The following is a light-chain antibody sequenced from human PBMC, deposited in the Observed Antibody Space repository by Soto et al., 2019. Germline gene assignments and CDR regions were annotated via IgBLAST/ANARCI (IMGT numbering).Light chain of an antibody. V-gene: IGKV3-20*01. CDR3: QQYGSSRT. CDR1: RSVSRD. CDR2: DTS. J-gene: IGKJ1*01. Sequence: IVLTQSPATLSLSPGERAALSFRASRSVSRDLAWYQQKPGQAPRLLIYDTSYRAAGIPDRFSGSGSATDFTLTISRLEPEDFAVYYCQQYGSSRTFGQGTKVDI.